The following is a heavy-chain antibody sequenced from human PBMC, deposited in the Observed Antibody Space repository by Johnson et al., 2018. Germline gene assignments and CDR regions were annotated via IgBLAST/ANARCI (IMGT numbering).Heavy chain of an antibody. CDR3: AKDSSGYYSFYYSYGMDV. J-gene: IGHJ6*02. D-gene: IGHD3-22*01. CDR1: GYTFTSYD. Sequence: QVQLVESGAEVKKPGASVKVSCKASGYTFTSYDINWVRQATGQGLEWMGWMNPTIGTTGYAQKFQGRVTMTRNPSISPAYRELSSLRSEDTAVYYCAKDSSGYYSFYYSYGMDVGGQGTTVTVSS. CDR2: MNPTIGTT. V-gene: IGHV1-8*01.